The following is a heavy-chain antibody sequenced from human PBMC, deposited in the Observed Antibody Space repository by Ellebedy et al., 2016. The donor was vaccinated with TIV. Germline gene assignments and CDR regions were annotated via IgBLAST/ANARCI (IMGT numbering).Heavy chain of an antibody. J-gene: IGHJ5*02. V-gene: IGHV5-10-1*01. CDR1: GYSSTTYW. Sequence: GESLKISCKGSGYSSTTYWISWVRQMPGKGLGWMGRIDPSDSYTNYSPSFQGHVTISADKSISTAYLQWSSLKASDTAMYYCARRRGSGSYYNWFDPWGQGTLVTVSS. CDR2: IDPSDSYT. D-gene: IGHD3-10*01. CDR3: ARRRGSGSYYNWFDP.